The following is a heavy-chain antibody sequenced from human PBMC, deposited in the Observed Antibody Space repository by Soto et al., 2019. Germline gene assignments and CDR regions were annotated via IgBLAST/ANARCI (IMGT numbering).Heavy chain of an antibody. Sequence: EVQLVESGGNLVQPGGSLRLSCAASGFTFSSYDMSWVRQAPGKGLEWLSSIDSTSSTINYADSVRGRFTISRDNARNSLYLQMNSLRDEDTAVYYCAKVTGDWWWPFDVWGQGTVVTVSS. CDR1: GFTFSSYD. V-gene: IGHV3-48*02. CDR3: AKVTGDWWWPFDV. D-gene: IGHD2-8*02. J-gene: IGHJ3*01. CDR2: IDSTSSTI.